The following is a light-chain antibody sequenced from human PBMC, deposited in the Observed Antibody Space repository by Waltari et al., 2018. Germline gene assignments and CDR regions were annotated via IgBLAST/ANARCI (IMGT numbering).Light chain of an antibody. V-gene: IGKV3-15*01. CDR1: QSINRH. Sequence: EIVMTQSPATLSVSPGERVTLSCRASQSINRHLAWYQQKPGHATKLLIYAASTSATGGPEGFSVSWSEAEFTLTVSGLHSEDFAVYYCQQYHNWPPAGITFGRGTRLEIK. CDR2: AAS. J-gene: IGKJ5*01. CDR3: QQYHNWPPAGIT.